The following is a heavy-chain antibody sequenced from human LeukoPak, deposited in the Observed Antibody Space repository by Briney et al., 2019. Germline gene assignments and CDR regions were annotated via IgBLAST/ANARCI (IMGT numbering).Heavy chain of an antibody. CDR1: GGSISSYY. CDR3: ARDDYGSGSYSTFDY. CDR2: IYTSGST. Sequence: SETLSLTCTVSGGSISSYYWSWIRQPAGKGLEWIGRIYTSGSTKYNPSLKSRVTMSVDTSKNQFSLKLSSVTAADTAVYYCARDDYGSGSYSTFDYWGQGTLVTVSS. D-gene: IGHD3-10*01. V-gene: IGHV4-4*07. J-gene: IGHJ4*02.